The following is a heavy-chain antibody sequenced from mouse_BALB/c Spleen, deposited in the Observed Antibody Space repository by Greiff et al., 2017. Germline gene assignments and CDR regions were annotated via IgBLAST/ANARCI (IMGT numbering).Heavy chain of an antibody. CDR2: ISSGGSYT. CDR3: ARNWDSYAMDY. Sequence: EVMLVESGGDLVKPGGSLKLSCAASGFTFSSYGMSWVRQTPDKRLEWVATISSGGSYTYYPDSVKGRFTISRDNAKNTLYLQMSSLKSEDTAMYYYARNWDSYAMDYWGQGTSVTVSS. D-gene: IGHD4-1*01. V-gene: IGHV5-6*01. J-gene: IGHJ4*01. CDR1: GFTFSSYG.